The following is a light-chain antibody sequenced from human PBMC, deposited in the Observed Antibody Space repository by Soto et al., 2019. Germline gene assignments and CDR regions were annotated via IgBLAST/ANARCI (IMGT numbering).Light chain of an antibody. Sequence: QSVLSQPPYVSGSPGQSVTISCTGTSLDFVSYNRVSWYQQPPGTAPKLIIYEARNRPSAVPDRFSGSKSGNTASLTICGHPVGDEADDYWHLYSSENFYVLGNGSMV. V-gene: IGLV2-18*01. CDR1: SLDFVSYNR. CDR2: EAR. J-gene: IGLJ1*01. CDR3: HLYSSENFYV.